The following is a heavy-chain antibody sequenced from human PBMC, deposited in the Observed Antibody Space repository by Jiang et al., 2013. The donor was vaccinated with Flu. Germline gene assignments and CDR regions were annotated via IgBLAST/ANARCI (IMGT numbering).Heavy chain of an antibody. V-gene: IGHV3-30*18. CDR1: GFTFSSYG. J-gene: IGHJ4*02. CDR3: AKDLTW. CDR2: ISYDGSNK. Sequence: VQLLESGGGVVQPGRSLRLSCAASGFTFSSYGMHWVRQAPGKGLEWVAVISYDGSNKYYADSVKGRFTISRDNSKNTLYLQMNSRRAEDTAVYYCAKDLTWWGQGTLVTVSS.